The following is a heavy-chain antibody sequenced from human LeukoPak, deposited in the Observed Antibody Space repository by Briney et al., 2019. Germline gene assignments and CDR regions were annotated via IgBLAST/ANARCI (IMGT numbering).Heavy chain of an antibody. V-gene: IGHV3-33*01. J-gene: IGHJ4*02. CDR3: ARDLNAGRGGRHYGADC. D-gene: IGHD5-24*01. CDR1: GFTFSNYG. CDR2: ISYDGSER. Sequence: PGGSLRLSCAASGFTFSNYGMHWVRQAPGKGLEWVSIISYDGSERYYGDSVRGRFSISRDNSKNTVDLQMDSLRADDTAVYYCARDLNAGRGGRHYGADCWGQGSLVTVSS.